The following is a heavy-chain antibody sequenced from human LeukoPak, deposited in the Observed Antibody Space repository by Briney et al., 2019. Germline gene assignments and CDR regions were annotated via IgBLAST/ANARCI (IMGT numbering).Heavy chain of an antibody. V-gene: IGHV3-21*01. CDR1: GFTFSSYS. CDR3: ARAVEMATSYYGMDV. J-gene: IGHJ6*02. D-gene: IGHD5-24*01. CDR2: ISSSSSYI. Sequence: PGGSLRLSCAASGFTFSSYSMNWVRQAPGKGLEWVSSISSSSSYIYCADSVKGRFTISRDNAKNSLYLQMNSLRAEDTAVYYCARAVEMATSYYGMDVWGQGTTVTVSS.